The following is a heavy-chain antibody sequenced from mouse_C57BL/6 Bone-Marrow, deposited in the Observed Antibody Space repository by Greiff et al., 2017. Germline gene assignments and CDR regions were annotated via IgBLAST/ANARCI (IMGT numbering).Heavy chain of an antibody. J-gene: IGHJ2*01. D-gene: IGHD1-1*01. Sequence: QVQLQQPGAELVKPGASVKLSCKASGYTFTSYWMHWVKQRPGQGLEWIGMIHPNSGSTNYNEKFKSKATLTVDKSSSPAYMQLSSLTSEDSAVYYCASPPSGSNVFDYWGQGTTLTVSA. CDR2: IHPNSGST. CDR3: ASPPSGSNVFDY. V-gene: IGHV1-64*01. CDR1: GYTFTSYW.